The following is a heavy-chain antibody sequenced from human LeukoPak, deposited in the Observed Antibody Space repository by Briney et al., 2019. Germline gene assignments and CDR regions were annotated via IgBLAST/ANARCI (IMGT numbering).Heavy chain of an antibody. Sequence: PGGSLRLSCAASGFTFSSYAMHWVRQAPGKGLEWVAVISYDGSNKYYADSVKGRFTISRDNSKNTLYLQMNSLRAEDTAVYYCARDGQGVWYYDSSGLFDYWGQGTLVTVSS. D-gene: IGHD3-22*01. V-gene: IGHV3-30-3*01. J-gene: IGHJ4*02. CDR3: ARDGQGVWYYDSSGLFDY. CDR1: GFTFSSYA. CDR2: ISYDGSNK.